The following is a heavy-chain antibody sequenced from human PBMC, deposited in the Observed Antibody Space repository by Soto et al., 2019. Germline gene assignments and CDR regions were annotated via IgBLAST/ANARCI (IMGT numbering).Heavy chain of an antibody. Sequence: ASVKVSSKASGDTFTRYDINWVRQATGQGLEWMGWMNPNSGNTGYAQKFQGRVTMTRNTSISTAYMELSSLRSEDTAVYYCAREISGSYRFDYWGQGTLVTVSS. J-gene: IGHJ4*02. D-gene: IGHD1-26*01. CDR2: MNPNSGNT. CDR3: AREISGSYRFDY. CDR1: GDTFTRYD. V-gene: IGHV1-8*01.